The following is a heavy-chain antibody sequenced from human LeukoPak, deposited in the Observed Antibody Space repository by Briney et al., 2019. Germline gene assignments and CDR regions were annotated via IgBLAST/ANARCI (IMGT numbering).Heavy chain of an antibody. CDR1: GFTFSSYA. CDR3: ARDPGRYCSGGSCYSEYFQH. D-gene: IGHD2-15*01. V-gene: IGHV3-23*01. CDR2: ISGSGGST. Sequence: PGGSLRLSCAASGFTFSSYAMSWVRQAPGKGLEWVSAISGSGGSTYYADSVKGRFTISRDNAKNSLYLQMNSLRAEDTAVYYCARDPGRYCSGGSCYSEYFQHWGQGTLVTVSS. J-gene: IGHJ1*01.